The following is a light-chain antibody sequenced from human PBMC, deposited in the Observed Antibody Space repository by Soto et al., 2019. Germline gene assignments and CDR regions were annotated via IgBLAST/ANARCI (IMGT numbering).Light chain of an antibody. V-gene: IGKV4-1*01. Sequence: DIVMTQSPDSLAVSLGERATINCKSSHSVLYGSTTKNHLAGYQHKPGQPPTLLIYWATTRESVVPDPFSGSGCGTDSTLTITTLQAEDGALYYCEHYYITPSKFSQGTKVVIK. CDR2: WAT. CDR1: HSVLYGSTTKNH. J-gene: IGKJ1*01. CDR3: EHYYITPSK.